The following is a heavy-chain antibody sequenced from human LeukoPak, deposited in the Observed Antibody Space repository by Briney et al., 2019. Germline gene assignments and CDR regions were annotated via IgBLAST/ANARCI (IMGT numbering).Heavy chain of an antibody. CDR3: ARAQSRITMIVVVTPDAFDI. J-gene: IGHJ3*02. V-gene: IGHV1-69*13. CDR1: GGTFSSYA. D-gene: IGHD3-22*01. Sequence: GASVKVSCKASGGTFSSYAISWVRQAPGQGLEWMGGIIPIFGTANYAQKFQGRVTITADESTSTAYMELSSLRSEDTAVYYCARAQSRITMIVVVTPDAFDIWGQGTMVTVSS. CDR2: IIPIFGTA.